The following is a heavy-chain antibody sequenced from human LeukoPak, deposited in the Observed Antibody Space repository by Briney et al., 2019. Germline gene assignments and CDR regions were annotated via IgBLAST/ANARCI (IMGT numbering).Heavy chain of an antibody. V-gene: IGHV4-34*01. J-gene: IGHJ4*02. Sequence: SETLSLTCAVYGGSFSGYYWSWIRQPPGKGLEWIGEINHSGSTNYNPSLKSRVTISVDTSKNQLSLKLSSVTAADTAVYYCARGRRVNYYDSSGYCPCYYFDYWGQGTLVTVSS. D-gene: IGHD3-22*01. CDR1: GGSFSGYY. CDR2: INHSGST. CDR3: ARGRRVNYYDSSGYCPCYYFDY.